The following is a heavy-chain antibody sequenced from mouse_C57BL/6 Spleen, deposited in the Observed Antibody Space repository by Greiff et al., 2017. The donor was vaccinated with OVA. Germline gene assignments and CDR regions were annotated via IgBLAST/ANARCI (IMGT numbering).Heavy chain of an antibody. CDR2: IDPETGGT. Sequence: QVQLKQSGAELVRPGASVTLSCKASGYTFTDYEMHWVKQTPVHGLEWIGAIDPETGGTAYNQKFKGKAILTADKSSSTAYMELRSLTSEDSAVYYCTRPSTMVTTGYFDYWGQGTTLTVSS. CDR3: TRPSTMVTTGYFDY. J-gene: IGHJ2*01. CDR1: GYTFTDYE. V-gene: IGHV1-15*01. D-gene: IGHD2-2*01.